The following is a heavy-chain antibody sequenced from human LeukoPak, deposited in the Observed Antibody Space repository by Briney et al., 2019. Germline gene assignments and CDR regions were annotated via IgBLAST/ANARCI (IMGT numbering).Heavy chain of an antibody. J-gene: IGHJ4*02. V-gene: IGHV3-23*01. D-gene: IGHD3-10*01. CDR1: GFTFSSYA. CDR2: ISDSGGTT. Sequence: GGSLRLSCAASGFTFSSYAMSWVRQAPGKGLEWVSVISDSGGTTFYADSVKGRFTISRDNSKNTLYLQMSSLRAEDTAVYYCAKEASGYGYYFDYWGQGTLVTVSS. CDR3: AKEASGYGYYFDY.